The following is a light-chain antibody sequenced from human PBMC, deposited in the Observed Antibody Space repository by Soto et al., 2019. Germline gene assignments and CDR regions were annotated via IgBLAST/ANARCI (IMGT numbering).Light chain of an antibody. CDR1: SSNIGAGYD. CDR2: ANT. J-gene: IGLJ1*01. Sequence: QSVLTQPPSVSGAPGQRLTISCTGSSSNIGAGYDVHWYQQFPGTAPTLLIYANTNRPSGVPDRFSASRSGPSASLAITGLKADDEADYYCQSYDSSLRNSVFGTGTKLTVL. V-gene: IGLV1-40*01. CDR3: QSYDSSLRNSV.